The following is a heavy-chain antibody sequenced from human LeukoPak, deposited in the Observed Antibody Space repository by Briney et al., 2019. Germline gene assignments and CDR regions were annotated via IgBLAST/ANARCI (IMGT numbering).Heavy chain of an antibody. D-gene: IGHD1-26*01. CDR3: ARADSGGYYVQGYFDY. V-gene: IGHV5-51*01. CDR2: IYPGDSDT. CDR1: GYSFTSYW. J-gene: IGHJ4*02. Sequence: GESLKITCKGSGYSFTSYWIGWVRQMPGKGLEWMGIIYPGDSDTRYSPSFQGQVTISADKSISTAYLQWSSLKASDTAMYYCARADSGGYYVQGYFDYWGQGTLVTVSS.